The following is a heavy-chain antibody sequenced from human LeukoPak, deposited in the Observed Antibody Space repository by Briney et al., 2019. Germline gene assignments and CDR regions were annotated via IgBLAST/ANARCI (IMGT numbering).Heavy chain of an antibody. CDR3: ARVVVDPRYYYYYMDV. V-gene: IGHV1-69*13. D-gene: IGHD2-2*01. Sequence: SVNVSYKASGGTFSSYAISWVRQAPGQELEWMGGIIPIFGTANYAQKFQGRVTITADESTSTAYMELSSLRSEDTAVYYCARVVVDPRYYYYYMDVWGKGTTVTVSS. J-gene: IGHJ6*03. CDR1: GGTFSSYA. CDR2: IIPIFGTA.